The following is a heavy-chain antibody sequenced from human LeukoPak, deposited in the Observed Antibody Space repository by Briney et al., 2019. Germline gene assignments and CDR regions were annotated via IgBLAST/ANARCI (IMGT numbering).Heavy chain of an antibody. CDR3: ARLSTRLLDH. D-gene: IGHD3-3*01. CDR1: GYTFTSYY. Sequence: ASVKVSCKASGYTFTSYYMHWVRQAPGQGLEWMGIINPSGGSTSYAQKFQGRVTMTRDMSTSTVYLQWATLTASDTAIYFCARLSTRLLDHWGQGTRVTVSS. V-gene: IGHV1-46*01. CDR2: INPSGGST. J-gene: IGHJ4*02.